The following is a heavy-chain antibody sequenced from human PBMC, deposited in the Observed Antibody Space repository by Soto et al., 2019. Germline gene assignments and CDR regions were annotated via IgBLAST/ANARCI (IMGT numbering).Heavy chain of an antibody. J-gene: IGHJ6*02. CDR2: ISAYNGNT. D-gene: IGHD3-16*01. CDR3: AFGNTNYYYYGMHV. CDR1: GYTFTSYG. V-gene: IGHV1-18*04. Sequence: ASVKVSCKASGYTFTSYGISWVRQAPGQGLEWMGWISAYNGNTNYAQKLQGRVTMTTDTSTSTAYMELRSLRSDDTAVYYCAFGNTNYYYYGMHVWGQGTTVTVYS.